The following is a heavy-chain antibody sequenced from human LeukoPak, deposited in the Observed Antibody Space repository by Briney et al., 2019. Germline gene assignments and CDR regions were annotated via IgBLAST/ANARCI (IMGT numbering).Heavy chain of an antibody. CDR1: GGSFSGYY. Sequence: KPSETLSLTCAVYGGSFSGYYWSWIRQPPGKGLEWIGEINHSGSTNYNPSLKSRVTISVDTSKNQFSLKLGSVTAADTAVYYCARALITMIVVAPKRGFDYWGQGTLVTVSS. V-gene: IGHV4-34*01. D-gene: IGHD3-22*01. CDR2: INHSGST. CDR3: ARALITMIVVAPKRGFDY. J-gene: IGHJ4*02.